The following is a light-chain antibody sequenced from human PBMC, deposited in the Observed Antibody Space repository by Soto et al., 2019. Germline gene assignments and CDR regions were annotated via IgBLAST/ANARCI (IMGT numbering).Light chain of an antibody. Sequence: IQLTPSPAFLSASVGNRVTITCRASQVISNHLAWYQQKRGKAPKLLIYDASTLESGLPSVFSGSESGTEFPLILGSLQPEGFATCYCLRLASYPFSFGRGTKVDVK. CDR1: QVISNH. J-gene: IGKJ3*01. CDR3: LRLASYPFS. V-gene: IGKV1-9*01. CDR2: DAS.